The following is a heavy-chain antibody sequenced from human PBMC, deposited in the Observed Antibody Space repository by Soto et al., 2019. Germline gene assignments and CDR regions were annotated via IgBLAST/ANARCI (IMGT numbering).Heavy chain of an antibody. CDR3: ARAPLAAGGDAFDI. CDR2: IWYDGSNK. J-gene: IGHJ3*02. V-gene: IGHV3-33*01. CDR1: GFTFSSYG. Sequence: GSLRLSCAASGFTFSSYGMHWVRQAPGKGLEWVAVIWYDGSNKYYADSVKGRFTISRDNSKNTLYLQMNSLRAEDTAVYYCARAPLAAGGDAFDIWGQGTMSPSPQ. D-gene: IGHD6-13*01.